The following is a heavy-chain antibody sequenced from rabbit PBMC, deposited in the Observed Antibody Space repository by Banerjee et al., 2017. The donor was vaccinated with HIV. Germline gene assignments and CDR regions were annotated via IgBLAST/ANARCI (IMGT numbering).Heavy chain of an antibody. D-gene: IGHD8-1*01. V-gene: IGHV1S47*01. CDR3: VRAGVYAGSSSYTGFDFNL. J-gene: IGHJ4*01. CDR2: IYTTSGST. Sequence: QEQLVESGGGLVQPEGSLTLTCKASGFDFSSNAMCWVRQAPGKGPEWIACIYTTSGSTWYASWVNGRFTISRSTSLNTVDLQMTSLTAADTATYFCVRAGVYAGSSSYTGFDFNLWGQGTLVTVS. CDR1: GFDFSSNA.